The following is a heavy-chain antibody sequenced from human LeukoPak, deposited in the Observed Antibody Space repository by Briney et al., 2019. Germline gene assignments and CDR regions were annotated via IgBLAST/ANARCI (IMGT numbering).Heavy chain of an antibody. V-gene: IGHV3-7*01. J-gene: IGHJ4*02. D-gene: IGHD6-13*01. CDR1: GFTFSTYW. CDR3: ARDSAGNDY. Sequence: PGGSLGLSCAASGFTFSTYWMSWVRQAPGKGLEWVANIKQDGSEKYYVDSVKGRFTISGDNAKDSLYLQMNSLRAEDTAMYYCARDSAGNDYWGQGTLVTVSS. CDR2: IKQDGSEK.